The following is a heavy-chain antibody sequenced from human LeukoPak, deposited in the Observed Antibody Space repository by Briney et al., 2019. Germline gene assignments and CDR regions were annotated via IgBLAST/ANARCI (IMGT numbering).Heavy chain of an antibody. J-gene: IGHJ4*02. V-gene: IGHV3-33*01. Sequence: GGSLRLSCAASGFTFSSYGMHWVRQAPGKGLEWVAVIWYDGSNKYCADSVKGRFTISRDNSKNTLYLQMNSLRAEDTAVYYCARAAFGQWLGSIFDYWGQGTLVTVSS. D-gene: IGHD6-19*01. CDR1: GFTFSSYG. CDR3: ARAAFGQWLGSIFDY. CDR2: IWYDGSNK.